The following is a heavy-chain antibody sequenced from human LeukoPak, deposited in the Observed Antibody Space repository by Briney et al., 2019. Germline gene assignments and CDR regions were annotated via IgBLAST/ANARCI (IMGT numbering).Heavy chain of an antibody. CDR3: ARLLYCTNGVCYVGGYYFDY. D-gene: IGHD2-8*01. Sequence: GGSLRLSCAASGFTFDDYGMSWVRQAPGKGLEWVSGINWNGGSTGYADSVKGRFTISRDNAKNSLYLQMNSLRAEDTALYYCARLLYCTNGVCYVGGYYFDYWGQGTLVTVSS. J-gene: IGHJ4*02. V-gene: IGHV3-20*04. CDR2: INWNGGST. CDR1: GFTFDDYG.